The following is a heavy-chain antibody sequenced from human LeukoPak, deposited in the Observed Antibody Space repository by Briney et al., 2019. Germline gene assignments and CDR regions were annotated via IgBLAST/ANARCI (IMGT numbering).Heavy chain of an antibody. J-gene: IGHJ4*02. V-gene: IGHV3-53*01. D-gene: IGHD5-18*01. CDR2: IYGGGST. CDR1: GFTFSSYY. CDR3: ARDSEYSYGYDFDY. Sequence: GGSLRLSCAASGFTFSSYYVSWVRQAPGKGLEWVSVIYGGGSTYYADSVTGRFTISGDNSKNTLYLQMNNLRVEDTALYYCARDSEYSYGYDFDYWGQGTLVTVSS.